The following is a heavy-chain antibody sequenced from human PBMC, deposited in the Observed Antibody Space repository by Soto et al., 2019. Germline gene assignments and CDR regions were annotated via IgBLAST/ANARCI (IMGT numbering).Heavy chain of an antibody. V-gene: IGHV4-59*01. D-gene: IGHD2-15*01. J-gene: IGHJ5*02. CDR1: GGSISSYY. CDR2: IYYSGST. CDR3: AREGYCSGGSCWDGGWFDP. Sequence: QVQLQESGPGLVKPSETLSLTCTVSGGSISSYYWSWIRQPPGKGLEWIGYIYYSGSTNYNPSLKSRVTISVDTSKNQFSLKLSSVTAADTAVYYCAREGYCSGGSCWDGGWFDPWGQGTLVTVSS.